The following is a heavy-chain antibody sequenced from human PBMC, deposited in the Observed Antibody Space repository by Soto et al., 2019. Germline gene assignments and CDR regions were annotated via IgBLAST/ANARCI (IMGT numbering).Heavy chain of an antibody. CDR2: IYWDDDK. D-gene: IGHD4-17*01. J-gene: IGHJ1*01. CDR1: GFSLSTSGVG. Sequence: SGPTLVNPTQTLALTCTFSGFSLSTSGVGVGWIRQPPGKALEWLALIYWDDDKRYSPSLKSRLTITKDTSKNQVVLTMTNMDPVDTATYYCAYSRLPSTVTTSAEYFQHWGQGTPVTVSS. V-gene: IGHV2-5*02. CDR3: AYSRLPSTVTTSAEYFQH.